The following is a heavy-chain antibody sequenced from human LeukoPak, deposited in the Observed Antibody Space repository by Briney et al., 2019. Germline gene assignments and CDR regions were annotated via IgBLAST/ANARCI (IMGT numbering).Heavy chain of an antibody. CDR2: ISYDGSNK. J-gene: IGHJ6*02. V-gene: IGHV3-30*04. Sequence: PGGSLRLSCAASGFTFSSYAMHWVRQAPGKGLEWVAVISYDGSNKYYADSVKGRFTISRDNSKNTLYLQMNSLRAEDAAVYYRARASGVWGQGTTVTVSS. CDR1: GFTFSSYA. D-gene: IGHD3-10*01. CDR3: ARASGV.